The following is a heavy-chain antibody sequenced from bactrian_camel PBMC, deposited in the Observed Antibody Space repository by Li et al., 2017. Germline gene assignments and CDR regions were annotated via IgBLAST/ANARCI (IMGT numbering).Heavy chain of an antibody. J-gene: IGHJ4*01. V-gene: IGHV3S55*01. CDR3: AIVWRSCSGGVPAPQAFDI. CDR2: VDSDGRI. D-gene: IGHD2*01. CDR1: GPTYDNYC. Sequence: QLVESGGGSVQAGGSLRLSCALSGPTYDNYCMAWFRQAPGKEREGVVDVDSDGRINYADSVKGRFTISKDNAKNTLYLQMNSLKPEDTAMYYCAIVWRSCSGGVPAPQAFDIWGQGTQVTVS.